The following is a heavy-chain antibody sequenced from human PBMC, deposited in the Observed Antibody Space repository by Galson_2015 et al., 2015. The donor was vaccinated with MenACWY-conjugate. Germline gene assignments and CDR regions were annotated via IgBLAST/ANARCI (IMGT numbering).Heavy chain of an antibody. Sequence: SLRLSCAASGFTFSSYEVNWVRQAPGKGLEWVSYIGSSSSMIYYADSVKGRFTVSRDNAKNSLYLQMNSLRAEDTAVYFCATSWGGDSRYFDLWGRGTLVTVSS. CDR1: GFTFSSYE. D-gene: IGHD2-21*01. CDR2: IGSSSSMI. V-gene: IGHV3-48*03. J-gene: IGHJ2*01. CDR3: ATSWGGDSRYFDL.